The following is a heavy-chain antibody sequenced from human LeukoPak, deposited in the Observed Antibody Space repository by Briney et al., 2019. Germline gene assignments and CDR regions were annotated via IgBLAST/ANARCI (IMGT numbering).Heavy chain of an antibody. CDR3: ARAPPDNSIQEVQGDY. D-gene: IGHD3-3*02. CDR2: IYSGGST. V-gene: IGHV3-53*01. CDR1: GFTFSSNY. J-gene: IGHJ4*02. Sequence: GRSLRLSCAASGFTFSSNYMSWVRQAPGKGLQSVSVIYSGGSTYYADSVKGRFTIARDISKNTLFLQMNSLRAEDTAVYYCARAPPDNSIQEVQGDYWGQRTLVTVSS.